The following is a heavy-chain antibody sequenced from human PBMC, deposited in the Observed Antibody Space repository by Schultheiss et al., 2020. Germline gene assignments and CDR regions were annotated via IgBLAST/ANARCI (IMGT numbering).Heavy chain of an antibody. D-gene: IGHD4-11*01. Sequence: GGSLRLSCAASGFTFSNAWMSWVRQAPGKGLEWVGRIKSKTDGGTTDYAAPVKGRFTISRDDSKNTAYLQMNSLKTEDTAVYYCTRHPPTTLYYYYYMDVWGKGTTVTVSS. J-gene: IGHJ6*03. V-gene: IGHV3-15*01. CDR2: IKSKTDGGTT. CDR1: GFTFSNAW. CDR3: TRHPPTTLYYYYYMDV.